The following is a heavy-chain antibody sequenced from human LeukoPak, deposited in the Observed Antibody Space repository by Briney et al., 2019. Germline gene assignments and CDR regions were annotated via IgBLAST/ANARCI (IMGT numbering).Heavy chain of an antibody. CDR2: IKPNSGAT. J-gene: IGHJ4*02. CDR1: GYTFSVYY. CDR3: ARDSDLLF. V-gene: IGHV1-2*02. Sequence: ASVTVSFKASGYTFSVYYIHWVRQAPGQGLEWVGWIKPNSGATNYAQKFQDRVTMTRDTSISTAYMELSRLRSDDTAMYYWARDSDLLFWGQGTLVTVSS. D-gene: IGHD2-21*01.